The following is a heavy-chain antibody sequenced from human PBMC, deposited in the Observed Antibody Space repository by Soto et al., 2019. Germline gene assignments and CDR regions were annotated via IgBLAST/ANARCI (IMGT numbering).Heavy chain of an antibody. J-gene: IGHJ2*01. Sequence: EVQLVESGGGLVQPGGSLRLSCVASGFTFSSHDIHWVRQVPGKGLEWVSGTGNAGDTYYPGSVKGRFIVSKEDAKNSLFLQMNNMRAEDTAGYYCARDQLSAYGSWFFDLWGRGTLVIVSS. CDR3: ARDQLSAYGSWFFDL. D-gene: IGHD6-6*01. CDR1: GFTFSSHD. V-gene: IGHV3-13*01. CDR2: TGNAGDT.